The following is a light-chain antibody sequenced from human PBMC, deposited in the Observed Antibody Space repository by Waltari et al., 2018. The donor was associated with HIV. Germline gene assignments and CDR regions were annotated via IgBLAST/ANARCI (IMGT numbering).Light chain of an antibody. CDR1: SNDVGYYNL. Sequence: QSALTQPASVSGSPGQSITIPCTGTSNDVGYYNLFSWYQQDPGKAPKVMIYEVSKRPSGVSNRFSGSKSGNTASLTISGLQAEDEADYYCGSYAGSNAYVFGIGTKVTVL. V-gene: IGLV2-23*02. CDR3: GSYAGSNAYV. J-gene: IGLJ1*01. CDR2: EVS.